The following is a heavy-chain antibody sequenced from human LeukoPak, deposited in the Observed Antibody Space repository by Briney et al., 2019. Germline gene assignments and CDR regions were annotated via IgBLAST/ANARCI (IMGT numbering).Heavy chain of an antibody. Sequence: GGSLRLSCAASGFTFSSYGMHWVRQAPGKGLEWVAVIWYDGSNKYYADSVKGRFTISRDNSKNTLYLQMNSLRAEDTAVYYCARDQQQLVLLRYYYGMDVWGQGTTVTVSS. CDR2: IWYDGSNK. D-gene: IGHD6-13*01. CDR1: GFTFSSYG. J-gene: IGHJ6*02. V-gene: IGHV3-33*01. CDR3: ARDQQQLVLLRYYYGMDV.